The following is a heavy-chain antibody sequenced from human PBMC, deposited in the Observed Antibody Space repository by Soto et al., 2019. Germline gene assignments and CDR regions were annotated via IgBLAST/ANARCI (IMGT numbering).Heavy chain of an antibody. CDR3: ARLLTYCSGGSCYGDDY. CDR1: GYTFTSYY. CDR2: INPSGGST. Sequence: ASVKVSCKASGYTFTSYYMHWVRQAPGQGLEWMGIINPSGGSTSYAQKFQGRVTMTRDTSTSTVYMELSSLRSEDTAVYYCARLLTYCSGGSCYGDDYWGQGTLVTVSS. D-gene: IGHD2-15*01. J-gene: IGHJ4*02. V-gene: IGHV1-46*01.